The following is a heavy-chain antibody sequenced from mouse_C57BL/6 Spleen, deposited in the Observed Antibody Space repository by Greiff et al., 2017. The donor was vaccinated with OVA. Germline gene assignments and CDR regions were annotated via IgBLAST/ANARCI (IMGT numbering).Heavy chain of an antibody. CDR1: GFTFSSYA. D-gene: IGHD1-1*01. J-gene: IGHJ3*01. Sequence: DVKLVESGGGLVKPGGSLKLSCAASGFTFSSYAMSWVRQTPEKRLEWVATISDGGSYTYYPDNVKGRFTISRDNAKNNLYLQMSHLKSEDTAMYYCALLRSFAYWGQGTLVTVSA. CDR2: ISDGGSYT. CDR3: ALLRSFAY. V-gene: IGHV5-4*03.